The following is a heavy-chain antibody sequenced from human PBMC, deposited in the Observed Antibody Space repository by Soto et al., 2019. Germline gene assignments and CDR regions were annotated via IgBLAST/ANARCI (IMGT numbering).Heavy chain of an antibody. D-gene: IGHD6-19*01. CDR1: GFTFSIHW. V-gene: IGHV3-23*01. J-gene: IGHJ4*02. Sequence: GGSLRLSCSASGFTFSIHWMIWVRQGPGKGLEWVSAISGSGGSTYYADSVKGRFTISRDNSKNTLYLQMNSLRAEDTAVYYCAKEIAVAGPSYFDFWGQGTLVTVSS. CDR3: AKEIAVAGPSYFDF. CDR2: ISGSGGST.